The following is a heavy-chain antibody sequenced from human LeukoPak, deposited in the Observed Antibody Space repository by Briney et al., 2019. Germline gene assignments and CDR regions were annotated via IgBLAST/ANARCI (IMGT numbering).Heavy chain of an antibody. J-gene: IGHJ4*02. D-gene: IGHD3-22*01. CDR3: ARSSRYDSSGYYYIDYFDY. Sequence: SETLSLTCAVSGYSISSGYYWGWIRQPPGKGLEWIGSIYHSGSTYYNPSLKSRVTISVDTSKNQFSLKLSSVTAADTAVYYCARSSRYDSSGYYYIDYFDYWGQGTLVTVSS. V-gene: IGHV4-38-2*01. CDR1: GYSISSGYY. CDR2: IYHSGST.